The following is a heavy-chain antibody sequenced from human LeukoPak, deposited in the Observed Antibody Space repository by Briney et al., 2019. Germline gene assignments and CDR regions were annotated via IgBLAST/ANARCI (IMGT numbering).Heavy chain of an antibody. CDR3: ARDRVGSGWPRPYYFEK. CDR2: INPNTGAT. CDR1: GYTFTGYY. Sequence: GASVKVSCKPTGYTFTGYYPHWLRQAPGQGFEWLGWINPNTGATMSAQKFQGRVTMTRDTSIDAAYMELSRLTSDDTAVYYCARDRVGSGWPRPYYFEKWGQGTLVTVSS. V-gene: IGHV1-2*02. J-gene: IGHJ4*02. D-gene: IGHD6-19*01.